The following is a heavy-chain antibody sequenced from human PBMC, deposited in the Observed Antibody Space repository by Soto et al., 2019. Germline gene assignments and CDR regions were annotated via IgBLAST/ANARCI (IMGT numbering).Heavy chain of an antibody. V-gene: IGHV1-69*01. CDR2: IMPVFHTT. CDR1: GGTFNNFA. Sequence: QVQLVQSGAEVKKPGSSVKVSCQASGGTFNNFAFTWVRQAPGQGLEWLGGIMPVFHTTNIAQTFQDRITVTADDFTTTVYMEMTSLRYDDTAVYYCATATISPVSATRYHYGMDVWGQGTTVTVSS. J-gene: IGHJ6*02. D-gene: IGHD6-25*01. CDR3: ATATISPVSATRYHYGMDV.